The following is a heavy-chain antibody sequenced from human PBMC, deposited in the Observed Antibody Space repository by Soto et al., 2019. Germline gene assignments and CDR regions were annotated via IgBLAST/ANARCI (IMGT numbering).Heavy chain of an antibody. CDR3: ARGHEFGGNSDAFDI. V-gene: IGHV1-69*14. CDR1: GGTFSTSS. D-gene: IGHD3-10*01. Sequence: QVQLVQSGAEVKKPGSSVKVSCKASGGTFSTSSINWLRQAPGQRPEWLGNILPIFGTADYAQEFRDRVTSTADKSTNTAYRELRSLFSEDAAVYYCARGHEFGGNSDAFDIWGQGTVVTVSS. CDR2: ILPIFGTA. J-gene: IGHJ3*02.